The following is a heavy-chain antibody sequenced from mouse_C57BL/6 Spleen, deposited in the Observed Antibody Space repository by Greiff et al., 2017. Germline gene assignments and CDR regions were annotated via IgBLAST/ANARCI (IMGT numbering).Heavy chain of an antibody. CDR1: GYTFTSYD. V-gene: IGHV1-85*01. J-gene: IGHJ2*01. CDR2: IYPNSGGT. CDR3: ARWGTGY. Sequence: VQLQQSGPELVKPGASVKLSCKASGYTFTSYDINWVKQRPGQGLEWIGWIYPNSGGTKYNEKFKSKATLTVDKPSSTAYMQLSSLTSEDSAVYYCARWGTGYWGQGTTLTVSS.